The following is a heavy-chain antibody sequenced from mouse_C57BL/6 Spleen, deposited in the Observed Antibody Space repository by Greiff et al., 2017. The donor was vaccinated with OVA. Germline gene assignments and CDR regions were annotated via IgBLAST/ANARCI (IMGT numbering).Heavy chain of an antibody. J-gene: IGHJ3*01. CDR1: GYTFTDYY. Sequence: VQLQQSGPVLVKPGASVKMSCKASGYTFTDYYMNWVKQSHGKSLEWIGVINPYNGGTSYNRKFKGKATLTVDKSSSTAYMELNSLTSEDSAVYYCARVETAQAPWFAYWGQGTLVTVSA. V-gene: IGHV1-19*01. D-gene: IGHD3-2*02. CDR2: INPYNGGT. CDR3: ARVETAQAPWFAY.